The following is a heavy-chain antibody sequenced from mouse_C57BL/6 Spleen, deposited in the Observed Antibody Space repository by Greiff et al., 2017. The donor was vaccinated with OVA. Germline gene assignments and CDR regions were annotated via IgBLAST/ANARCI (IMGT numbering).Heavy chain of an antibody. CDR1: GYTFTSYW. Sequence: QVQLQQPGAELVRPGSSVKLSCKASGYTFTSYWMHWVKQRPIQGLEWIGNIDPSDSETHYNQKFQDKAQLTVDKSSSTAYMQLSSLTSEDSAVYYGARGGYDYDLAYWGQGTLGTVSA. CDR2: IDPSDSET. V-gene: IGHV1-52*01. D-gene: IGHD2-4*01. J-gene: IGHJ3*01. CDR3: ARGGYDYDLAY.